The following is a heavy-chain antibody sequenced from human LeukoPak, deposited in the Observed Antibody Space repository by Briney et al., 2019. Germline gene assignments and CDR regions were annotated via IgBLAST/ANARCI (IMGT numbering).Heavy chain of an antibody. J-gene: IGHJ4*02. CDR2: IDPCGGST. V-gene: IGHV1-46*01. Sequence: ASVTVSCKASGYTFTSYYIHWVRQAPGQGLEWMGIIDPCGGSTNYAQKFQVRVTVTRDTSTSTVNMELRSLTSEDTAVYYCARAQYFDWVSSLDYWGQGTLVTVSS. CDR3: ARAQYFDWVSSLDY. CDR1: GYTFTSYY. D-gene: IGHD3-9*01.